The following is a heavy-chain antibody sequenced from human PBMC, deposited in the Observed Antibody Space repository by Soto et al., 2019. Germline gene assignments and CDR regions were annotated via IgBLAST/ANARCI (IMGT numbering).Heavy chain of an antibody. CDR2: INPNSGDT. Sequence: QVQLVQSGPEMSKPGASVKVSCNTSGYTFTIYFIHWVRQAPGRGLEWMGWINPNSGDTKYAQNFQGRVTMTRDTSISTAYMDLGGLISDDTAVFFCARAKRGSFYFDSWGQGTLVTVSS. V-gene: IGHV1-2*02. CDR1: GYTFTIYF. CDR3: ARAKRGSFYFDS. D-gene: IGHD1-26*01. J-gene: IGHJ4*02.